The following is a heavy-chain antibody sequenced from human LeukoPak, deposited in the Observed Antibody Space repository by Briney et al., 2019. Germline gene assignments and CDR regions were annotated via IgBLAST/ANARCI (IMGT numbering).Heavy chain of an antibody. CDR2: IIPIFGTA. Sequence: SVKVSCKASGGTFSSYAISWVRQAPGQGLEWMGRIIPIFGTANYAQRFQGRVTITTDESTSTAYMELSSLRSEDTAVYYCARDYYYDSSGLDYWGQGTLVTVSS. CDR1: GGTFSSYA. J-gene: IGHJ4*02. CDR3: ARDYYYDSSGLDY. V-gene: IGHV1-69*05. D-gene: IGHD3-22*01.